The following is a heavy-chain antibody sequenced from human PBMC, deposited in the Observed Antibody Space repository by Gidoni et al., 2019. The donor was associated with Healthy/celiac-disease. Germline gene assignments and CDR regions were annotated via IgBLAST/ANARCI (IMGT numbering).Heavy chain of an antibody. Sequence: QVQLQQSGPGLVKPSQTLSLTCAISGDSVSSNSAAWNWIRQSPSRGLEWLGRTYYRSKWYNDYAVSVKSRITINPDTSKNQFSLQLNSVTPEDTAVYYCAREAYYDSSGYSSRYAFDIWGQGTMVTVSS. CDR3: AREAYYDSSGYSSRYAFDI. D-gene: IGHD3-22*01. CDR2: TYYRSKWYN. V-gene: IGHV6-1*01. J-gene: IGHJ3*02. CDR1: GDSVSSNSAA.